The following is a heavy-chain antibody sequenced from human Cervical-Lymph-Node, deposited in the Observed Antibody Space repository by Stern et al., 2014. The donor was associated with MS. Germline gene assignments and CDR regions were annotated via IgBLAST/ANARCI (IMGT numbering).Heavy chain of an antibody. Sequence: EVQLVESGGGLIQPGESMRLPCAASGFTVNTGFVTWVRQAPGKGLEGVSTIYNGGSTYYADSVKGRFTISRDNLKNTVYLQMNGLRVEDTAVYYCAREAPRSYGMDVWGQGTTVTVSS. J-gene: IGHJ6*02. CDR2: IYNGGST. CDR1: GFTVNTGF. V-gene: IGHV3-53*01. CDR3: AREAPRSYGMDV.